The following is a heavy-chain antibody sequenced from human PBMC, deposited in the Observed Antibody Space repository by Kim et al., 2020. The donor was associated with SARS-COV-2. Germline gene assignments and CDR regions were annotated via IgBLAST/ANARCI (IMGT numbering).Heavy chain of an antibody. CDR2: IWYDGSNK. V-gene: IGHV3-33*01. Sequence: GGSLRLSCAASGFTFSSYGMHWVRQAPGKGLEWVAVIWYDGSNKYYADSVKGRFTISRDNSKNTLYLQMNSLRAEDTAVYYCARAHDGYCSSTSCFSEPDYYYYGMDVWGQGTTVTVSS. D-gene: IGHD2-2*01. CDR1: GFTFSSYG. CDR3: ARAHDGYCSSTSCFSEPDYYYYGMDV. J-gene: IGHJ6*02.